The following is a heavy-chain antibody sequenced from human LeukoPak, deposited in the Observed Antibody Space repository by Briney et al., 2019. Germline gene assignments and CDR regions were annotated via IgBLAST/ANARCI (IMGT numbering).Heavy chain of an antibody. J-gene: IGHJ4*02. D-gene: IGHD1-20*01. CDR2: FDPEDGET. CDR1: GYTLTELS. V-gene: IGHV1-24*01. CDR3: ATEGYNWNDALDY. Sequence: ASVKVSCKVSGYTLTELSMHWLRQAPGKGLGWMGGFDPEDGETFYAQKFQGRVTMTEDTSTDTAYMKLSSLRSEDTAVYYCATEGYNWNDALDYWGQGTLVTVSS.